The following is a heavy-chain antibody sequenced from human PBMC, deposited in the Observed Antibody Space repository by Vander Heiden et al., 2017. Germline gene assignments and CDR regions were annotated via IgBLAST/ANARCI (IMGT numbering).Heavy chain of an antibody. CDR2: ISSSSYHI. Sequence: EVQVEDSGGGLDKPGGSLMPPCSPSSFAFSTYTMSWVRQPPGKGLEWVSSISSSSYHIFYADSVKGRVTITRDNAKNSLYLQMNSLTVEDTAVYYCARAREHGYKRGLDYWGQGTLVTVSS. J-gene: IGHJ4*02. CDR3: ARAREHGYKRGLDY. V-gene: IGHV3-21*04. D-gene: IGHD5-12*01. CDR1: SFAFSTYT.